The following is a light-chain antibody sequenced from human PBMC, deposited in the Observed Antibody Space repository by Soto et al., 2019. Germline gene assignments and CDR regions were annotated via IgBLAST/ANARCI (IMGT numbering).Light chain of an antibody. V-gene: IGKV3-20*01. CDR2: GAS. Sequence: ENVLTQSPGTLALSPGERATLSCRASQSVSSNYLAWYQQKPGQAPRLLMYGASTRATGVPDRFSGSGSGTDFTLTISRLESEDFAVYYCQQYGSSPRTFGQGTKVDI. CDR3: QQYGSSPRT. CDR1: QSVSSNY. J-gene: IGKJ1*01.